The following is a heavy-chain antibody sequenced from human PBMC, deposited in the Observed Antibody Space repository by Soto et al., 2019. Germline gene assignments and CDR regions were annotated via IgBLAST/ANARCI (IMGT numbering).Heavy chain of an antibody. Sequence: ASVKVSCKASGYTFTTYAMHWVRQAPGQRLEWMGWINAGNGNTKYSQKLQGRVTITRDTSASTAYMELSSLRSEDTAVYYCARTDMVRGVIFYYGMDVWGQGTTVTVSS. J-gene: IGHJ6*02. CDR1: GYTFTTYA. D-gene: IGHD3-10*01. CDR3: ARTDMVRGVIFYYGMDV. V-gene: IGHV1-3*01. CDR2: INAGNGNT.